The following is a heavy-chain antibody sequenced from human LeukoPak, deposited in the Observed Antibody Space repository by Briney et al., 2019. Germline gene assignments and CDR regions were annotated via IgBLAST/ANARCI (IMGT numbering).Heavy chain of an antibody. CDR3: TRDRKGGYFDY. V-gene: IGHV4-4*07. Sequence: SETLSLTCTVSGGSITSYSWSWIRQPAGKGLEWIGRIMASGSTNYNPSLKSRVTMSVDTSKNQFSLKLPSVTAADTAVYYCTRDRKGGYFDYWGQGTLVTVSS. CDR1: GGSITSYS. CDR2: IMASGST. J-gene: IGHJ4*02. D-gene: IGHD3-16*01.